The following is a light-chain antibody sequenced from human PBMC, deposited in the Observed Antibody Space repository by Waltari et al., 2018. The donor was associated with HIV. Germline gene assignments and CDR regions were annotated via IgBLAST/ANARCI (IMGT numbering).Light chain of an antibody. Sequence: DIQLTQSPSYVSASVGDTVTVTCRASQDISRSLAWYQQKPGKAPELLIFAASTLQSGVSSRFSGSGPGTSFTLTINTLRTEDFATYYCQQADSLPLTFGGGTKVEI. CDR2: AAS. V-gene: IGKV1-12*01. CDR3: QQADSLPLT. CDR1: QDISRS. J-gene: IGKJ4*01.